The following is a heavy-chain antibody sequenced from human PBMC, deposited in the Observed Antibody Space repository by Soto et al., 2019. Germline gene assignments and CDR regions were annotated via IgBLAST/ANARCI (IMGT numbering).Heavy chain of an antibody. CDR3: ARYGSTTSFDN. CDR2: IYSGGTT. Sequence: GGSLRLSCAVSGVTLTSNYISWVRQAPGKGLEWVSMIYSGGTTNYADSVKGRFTISRDISKNTVYLQMSTLRADDTAIYYCARYGSTTSFDNWGQGTLVTVSS. V-gene: IGHV3-53*01. CDR1: GVTLTSNY. J-gene: IGHJ4*02. D-gene: IGHD3-10*01.